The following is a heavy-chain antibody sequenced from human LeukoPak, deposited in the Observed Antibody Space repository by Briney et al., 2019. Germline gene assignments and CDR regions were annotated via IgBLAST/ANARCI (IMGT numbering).Heavy chain of an antibody. CDR2: IDASGST. V-gene: IGHV4-4*07. CDR3: AKVGYASGWTYFDH. J-gene: IGHJ4*02. Sequence: SETLSLTCSVSGGSISDSYWSRIRQPAGKGLEWIGRIDASGSTNYNPSLKSRVTVSVDTSKNQFSLTLNSVTAADTALYFCAKVGYASGWTYFDHWGQGTLVTVSS. CDR1: GGSISDSY. D-gene: IGHD6-19*01.